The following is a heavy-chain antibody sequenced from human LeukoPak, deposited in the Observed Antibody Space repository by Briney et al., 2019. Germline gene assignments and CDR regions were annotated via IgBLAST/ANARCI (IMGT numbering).Heavy chain of an antibody. D-gene: IGHD1-20*01. CDR3: ARDYLPFITGTTDY. CDR2: INHSGST. J-gene: IGHJ4*02. Sequence: SETLSLTCAVYGGSFSGYYWSWIRQPPGKGLEWIGEINHSGSTNYNPSLKSRVTISVDTSKNQFSLKLSSVTAADTAVYYCARDYLPFITGTTDYWGQGTLATVSS. V-gene: IGHV4-34*01. CDR1: GGSFSGYY.